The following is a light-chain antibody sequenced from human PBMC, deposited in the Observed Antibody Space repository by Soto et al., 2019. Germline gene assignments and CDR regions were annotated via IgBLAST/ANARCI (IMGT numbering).Light chain of an antibody. Sequence: DIVMTQSPDSLAVSLGERAIINCKSSQSVLYSSNNKNYLAWYQQKPGQPPKLLIYWASTRGSGVPDRFSGSGSTTDFTLTITSLQAEDVAVYYCQQYESTPPTFGQGTKLEIK. J-gene: IGKJ2*01. CDR3: QQYESTPPT. V-gene: IGKV4-1*01. CDR1: QSVLYSSNNKNY. CDR2: WAS.